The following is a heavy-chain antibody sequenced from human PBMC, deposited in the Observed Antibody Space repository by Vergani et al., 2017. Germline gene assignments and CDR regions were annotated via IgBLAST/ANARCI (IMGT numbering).Heavy chain of an antibody. V-gene: IGHV4-34*01. J-gene: IGHJ6*03. CDR1: GGSFTSYH. D-gene: IGHD4-11*01. CDR2: IDHTGRP. CDR3: ARVNTETNGHLYYYYYMDV. Sequence: QVQLQQWGGGLLKPSETLSLTCVVNGGSFTSYHWTWIRQSPGEGLEWVGDIDHTGRPDYNPSLKSRLPIQVGKSRNQFSLTLNSVTATDTAIYFCARVNTETNGHLYYYYYMDVWGQGTAGTVS.